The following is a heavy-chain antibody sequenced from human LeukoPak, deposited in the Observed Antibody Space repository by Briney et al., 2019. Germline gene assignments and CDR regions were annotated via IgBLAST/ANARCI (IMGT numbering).Heavy chain of an antibody. CDR3: ARDYGGLILRYFGV. CDR2: INPHSGGT. V-gene: IGHV1-2*02. J-gene: IGHJ4*02. CDR1: GYTFTGYY. D-gene: IGHD3-9*01. Sequence: GASVKVSCKASGYTFTGYYLHWVRQAPGQGLEWMGWINPHSGGTNYAQKFQGRVTMTRDTSISTAYMELSRLRSDDTAVYYCARDYGGLILRYFGVWGQGTLVTVSS.